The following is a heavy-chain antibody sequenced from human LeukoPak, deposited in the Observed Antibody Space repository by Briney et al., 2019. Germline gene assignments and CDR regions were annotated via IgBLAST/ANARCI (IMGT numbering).Heavy chain of an antibody. D-gene: IGHD7-27*01. CDR1: GGSFSGYY. V-gene: IGHV4-34*01. CDR2: INHSGST. CDR3: ARGKLGIYYAFDI. J-gene: IGHJ3*02. Sequence: SETLSLTCAVYGGSFSGYYWSWIRQPPGKGLEWIGEINHSGSTNYNPSLKSRVTISVDTSKNQFSLKLSSVTAADTAVYYCARGKLGIYYAFDIWGQGTMVTVSS.